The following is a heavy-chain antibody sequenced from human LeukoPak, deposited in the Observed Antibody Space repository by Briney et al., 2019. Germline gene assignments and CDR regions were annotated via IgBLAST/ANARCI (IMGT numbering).Heavy chain of an antibody. V-gene: IGHV4-34*01. Sequence: SETLSLTCTVSGGSISGYYWSWIRQPPGKGLEWIGEINHSGSTNYNPSLKSRVTISVGTSKNQFSLKLSSVTAADTAVYYCARVRDGYNYVDFDYWGQGTLVTVSS. J-gene: IGHJ4*02. CDR2: INHSGST. CDR1: GGSISGYY. D-gene: IGHD5-24*01. CDR3: ARVRDGYNYVDFDY.